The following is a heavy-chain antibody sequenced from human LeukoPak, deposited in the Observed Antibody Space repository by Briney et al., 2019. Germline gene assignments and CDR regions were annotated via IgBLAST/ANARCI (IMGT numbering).Heavy chain of an antibody. CDR3: ARDQVEYSSSSTTFDY. Sequence: GGSLRLSCAASGFTFSSYAMSWVRQAPGKGLEWVANIKQDGSEKYYVDSVKGRFTISRDNAKNSLYLQMNSLRAEDTAVYYCARDQVEYSSSSTTFDYWGQGTLVTVSS. D-gene: IGHD6-6*01. V-gene: IGHV3-7*01. CDR1: GFTFSSYA. CDR2: IKQDGSEK. J-gene: IGHJ4*02.